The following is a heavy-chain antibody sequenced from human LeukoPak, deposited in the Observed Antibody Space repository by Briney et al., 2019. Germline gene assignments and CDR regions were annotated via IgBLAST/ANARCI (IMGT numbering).Heavy chain of an antibody. CDR3: ARDLSVGSYYPDY. D-gene: IGHD1-26*01. CDR1: GYTFTGYY. V-gene: IGHV1-18*04. J-gene: IGHJ4*02. Sequence: RASVKVSCKASGYTFTGYYIHWVRQAPGQGLEWMGWISAYNGNTNYAQKLQGRVTMTTDTSTSTAYMELRSLRSDDTAVYYCARDLSVGSYYPDYWGQGTLVTVSS. CDR2: ISAYNGNT.